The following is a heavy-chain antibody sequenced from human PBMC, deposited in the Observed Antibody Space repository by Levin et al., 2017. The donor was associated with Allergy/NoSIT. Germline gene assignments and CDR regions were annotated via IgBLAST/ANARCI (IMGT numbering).Heavy chain of an antibody. V-gene: IGHV4-39*01. J-gene: IGHJ3*02. D-gene: IGHD2-21*01. Sequence: PSETLSLTCTVSGGSISSSSYYWGWIRQPPGKGLEWIGSIYYSGSTYYNPSLKSRVTTSVDTSKNQFSLKLSSVTAADTAVYYCARQGGGYSAFDIWGQGTMVTVSS. CDR2: IYYSGST. CDR3: ARQGGGYSAFDI. CDR1: GGSISSSSYY.